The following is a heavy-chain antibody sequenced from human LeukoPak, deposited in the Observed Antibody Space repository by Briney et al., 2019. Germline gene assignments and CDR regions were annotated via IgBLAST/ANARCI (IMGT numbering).Heavy chain of an antibody. CDR2: ISSSSSYI. D-gene: IGHD3-10*01. Sequence: AGGSLRLSRAASGFTFSSYSMNWVRQAPGKGLEWVSSISSSSSYIYYADSVKGRFTISRDNAKNSLYLQMNSLRAEDTAVYYCARVRRFGDLDYWGQGTLVTVSS. CDR3: ARVRRFGDLDY. V-gene: IGHV3-21*01. CDR1: GFTFSSYS. J-gene: IGHJ4*02.